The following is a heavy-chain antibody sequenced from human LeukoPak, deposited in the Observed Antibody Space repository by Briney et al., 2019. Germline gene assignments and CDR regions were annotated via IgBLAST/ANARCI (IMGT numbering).Heavy chain of an antibody. CDR2: IYYSGST. CDR1: GGSISSYY. Sequence: SETLSLTCTVSGGSISSYYWSWIRQPPGKGLEWIGYIYYSGSTNYNPSLKSRVTISVDTSKNQFSLKLSSVTAADTAVYYCARGFSTNVRYSYGRGPSNNWFDPWGQGTLVTVSS. J-gene: IGHJ5*02. V-gene: IGHV4-59*12. D-gene: IGHD5-18*01. CDR3: ARGFSTNVRYSYGRGPSNNWFDP.